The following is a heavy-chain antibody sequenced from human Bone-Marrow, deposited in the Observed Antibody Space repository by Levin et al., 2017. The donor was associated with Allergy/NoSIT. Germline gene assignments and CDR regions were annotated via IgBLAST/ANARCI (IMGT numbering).Heavy chain of an antibody. D-gene: IGHD3-10*01. CDR1: GFIFGRYS. CDR2: ISTSSSYI. CDR3: ASPGSSSGGYYGMDV. Sequence: GGSLRLSCAGSGFIFGRYSMMWVRQAPGKGLEWVSYISTSSSYIYYADSVKGRFTISRDNAKDSVYLQMHRLRVDDTAVYYCASPGSSSGGYYGMDVWGQGTTVIVSS. V-gene: IGHV3-21*01. J-gene: IGHJ6*02.